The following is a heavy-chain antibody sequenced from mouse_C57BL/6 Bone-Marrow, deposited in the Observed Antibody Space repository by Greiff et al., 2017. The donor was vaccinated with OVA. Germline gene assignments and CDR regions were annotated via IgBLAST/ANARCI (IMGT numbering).Heavy chain of an antibody. D-gene: IGHD1-1*01. J-gene: IGHJ1*03. Sequence: EVQLQQSGPELVKPGASVKIPCKASGYTFTDYNMDWVKQSHGKSLEWIGDINPNNGGTIYNQKFKGKATLTVDKSSSTAYMELRSLTSEDTAVYYCALYYYGSSLYWYFDVWGTGTTVTVSS. CDR2: INPNNGGT. V-gene: IGHV1-18*01. CDR1: GYTFTDYN. CDR3: ALYYYGSSLYWYFDV.